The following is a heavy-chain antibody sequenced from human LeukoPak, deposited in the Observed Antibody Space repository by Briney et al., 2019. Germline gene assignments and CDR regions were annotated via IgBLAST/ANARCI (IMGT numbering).Heavy chain of an antibody. CDR1: GGSISSSSYY. CDR2: IYYSGST. CDR3: ARGPGATQPFDY. V-gene: IGHV4-39*07. J-gene: IGHJ4*02. Sequence: SETLSLTCTVSGGSISSSSYYWGWIRQPPGKGLEWIGSIYYSGSTYYKPSLKSRVTISVDTSKNQFSLKLSSVTAADTAVYYCARGPGATQPFDYWGQGTLVTVSS. D-gene: IGHD1-26*01.